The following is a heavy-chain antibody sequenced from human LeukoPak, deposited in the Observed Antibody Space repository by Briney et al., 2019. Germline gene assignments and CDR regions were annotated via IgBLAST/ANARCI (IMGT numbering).Heavy chain of an antibody. CDR3: ARAPDPYSSSSAYFFDY. Sequence: ASVKVSCKASGYTFTSYDINWVRQATGQGLEWMGWMNPNSGNTGYAQKFQGRVTMTRNTSISTAYMELSSLRSEDTAVYYCARAPDPYSSSSAYFFDYWGQGTLVTVSS. J-gene: IGHJ4*02. CDR1: GYTFTSYD. V-gene: IGHV1-8*01. CDR2: MNPNSGNT. D-gene: IGHD6-6*01.